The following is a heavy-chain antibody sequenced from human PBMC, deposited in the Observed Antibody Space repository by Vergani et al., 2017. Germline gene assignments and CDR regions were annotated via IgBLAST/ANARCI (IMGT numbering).Heavy chain of an antibody. Sequence: EVQLLESGGGLVQPGGSLRLSCAASGFTFSSYAMSWVRQAPGKGREGVSAISGSGGSTYYADSVKGRFTISRDNSKNTLYLQMNSRRAEDTAGYYCAKGQRITMVLDWFDPWGQGTLVTGSS. CDR1: GFTFSSYA. D-gene: IGHD3-10*01. CDR2: ISGSGGST. CDR3: AKGQRITMVLDWFDP. V-gene: IGHV3-23*01. J-gene: IGHJ5*02.